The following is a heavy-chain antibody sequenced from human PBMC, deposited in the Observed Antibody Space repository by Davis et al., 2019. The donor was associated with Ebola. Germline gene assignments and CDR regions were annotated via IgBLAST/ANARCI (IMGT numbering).Heavy chain of an antibody. V-gene: IGHV3-21*01. J-gene: IGHJ4*02. CDR1: GFTFSSYS. D-gene: IGHD6-13*01. CDR2: ISSSSSYI. Sequence: GESLKISCAASGFTFSSYSMNWVRQAPGKGLEWVSSISSSSSYIYYADSVKGRFTISRDNAKNSLYLQMNSLRAEDTAVYYCASARVGYSSSWYYWGQGTLVTVSS. CDR3: ASARVGYSSSWYY.